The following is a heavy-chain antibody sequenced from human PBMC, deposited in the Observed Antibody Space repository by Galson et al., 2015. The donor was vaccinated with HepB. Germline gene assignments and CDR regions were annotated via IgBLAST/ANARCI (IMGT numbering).Heavy chain of an antibody. CDR3: ATAHYYDSSGVFDY. J-gene: IGHJ4*02. CDR2: FDPEDGET. Sequence: SVKVSCKVSGYTLTELSMYWVRQAPGKGLEWMGGFDPEDGETIYAQKFQGRATMTEDTSTDTAYMELSSLRSEDTAVYYCATAHYYDSSGVFDYWGQGTLVTVSS. CDR1: GYTLTELS. V-gene: IGHV1-24*01. D-gene: IGHD3-22*01.